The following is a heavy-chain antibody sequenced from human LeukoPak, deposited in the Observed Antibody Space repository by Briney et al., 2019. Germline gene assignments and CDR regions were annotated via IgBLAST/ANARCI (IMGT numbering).Heavy chain of an antibody. J-gene: IGHJ6*03. V-gene: IGHV1-8*01. CDR3: ARKYYDFWSGYRYYYYMDV. CDR1: GYTFTSYD. D-gene: IGHD3-3*01. CDR2: MNPNSGNT. Sequence: ASVKVSCKASGYTFTSYDINWVRQATGQGLEWMGWMNPNSGNTGYAQKFQGRVTMNRNTSISTAYMELSSLRSEDTAVYYCARKYYDFWSGYRYYYYMDVWGKGTTVTVSS.